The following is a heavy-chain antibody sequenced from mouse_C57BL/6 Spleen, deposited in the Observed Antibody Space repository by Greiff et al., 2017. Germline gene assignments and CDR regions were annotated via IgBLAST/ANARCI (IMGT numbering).Heavy chain of an antibody. Sequence: EVHLVESGGDLVKPGGSLKLSCAASGFTFSSYGMSWVRQTPDKRLEWVATISSGGSYTYYPDSVKGRFTISRDNAKNTLYLQMSSLKSEDTAMYYCARHGTTVEYYAMDYWGQGTSGTVSS. CDR2: ISSGGSYT. J-gene: IGHJ4*01. D-gene: IGHD1-1*01. V-gene: IGHV5-6*01. CDR3: ARHGTTVEYYAMDY. CDR1: GFTFSSYG.